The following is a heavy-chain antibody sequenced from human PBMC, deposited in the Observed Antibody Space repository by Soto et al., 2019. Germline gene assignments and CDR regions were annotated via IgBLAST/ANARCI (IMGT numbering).Heavy chain of an antibody. CDR1: GFTVSNNY. V-gene: IGHV3-53*01. CDR3: SAHRGGGGY. CDR2: IYSGGYT. J-gene: IGHJ4*02. Sequence: EVQLVESGGGLIQPGGSLRLSCAVSGFTVSNNYMSWVRQAPGKGLEGVSVIYSGGYTAYGDSVKGRFTISRDNSKNTLFFEMNGLGATDRGGYYWSAHRGGGGYGGQGTLVTVSS. D-gene: IGHD3-10*01.